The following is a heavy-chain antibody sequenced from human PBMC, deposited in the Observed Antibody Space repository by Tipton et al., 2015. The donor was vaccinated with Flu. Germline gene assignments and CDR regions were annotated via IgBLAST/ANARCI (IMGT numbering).Heavy chain of an antibody. V-gene: IGHV3-21*01. D-gene: IGHD2-2*01. Sequence: GSLRLSCAASDFTFSGYNMIWVRQAPGKGLEWVSSISRSSTYIYYADSVKGRFTIARDNAKNSLYLQMNSLRAEDTAVYYCARGTDCSSTTCYQGRDAFDIWGQGTMVTVSS. CDR2: ISRSSTYI. CDR1: DFTFSGYN. J-gene: IGHJ3*02. CDR3: ARGTDCSSTTCYQGRDAFDI.